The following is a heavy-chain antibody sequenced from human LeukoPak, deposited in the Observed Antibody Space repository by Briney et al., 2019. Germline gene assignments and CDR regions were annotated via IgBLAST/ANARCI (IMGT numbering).Heavy chain of an antibody. J-gene: IGHJ6*03. CDR1: GFTFSSYS. CDR2: ISSSSSYI. Sequence: PGGSLRLSCAASGFTFSSYSMNWVRQAPGKGPEWVSSISSSSSYIYYADSVKGRFTISRDNAKNSLYLQMNSLRAEDTAVYYCARGDRGSGYYYMDVWGKGTTVTISS. CDR3: ARGDRGSGYYYMDV. D-gene: IGHD3-16*01. V-gene: IGHV3-21*01.